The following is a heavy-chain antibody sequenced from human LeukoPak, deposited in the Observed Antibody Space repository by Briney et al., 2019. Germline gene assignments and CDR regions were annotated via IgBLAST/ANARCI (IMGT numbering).Heavy chain of an antibody. Sequence: ASVKVSCKASGYTFTSYDINWVRQATGQGLEWMGWMKPNSGNTGYAQKFQGRVTITRNTSISTAYMELSSLRSEDTAVYYCARGLDSSSWYYYFDYWGQGTLVTVSS. CDR2: MKPNSGNT. D-gene: IGHD6-13*01. CDR1: GYTFTSYD. CDR3: ARGLDSSSWYYYFDY. J-gene: IGHJ4*02. V-gene: IGHV1-8*03.